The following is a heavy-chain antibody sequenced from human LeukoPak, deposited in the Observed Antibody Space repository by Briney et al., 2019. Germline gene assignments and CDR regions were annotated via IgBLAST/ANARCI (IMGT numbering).Heavy chain of an antibody. J-gene: IGHJ4*02. V-gene: IGHV3-48*02. CDR2: IGHNSRTI. CDR1: GFTFSTYA. Sequence: PGGSLRLSCAASGFTFSTYALNWVRQAPGKGLEWVSYIGHNSRTIYYADSVKGRFTISRDNAKNSLYLQMNSLRDGDSGVYYCASSPWGDYEVYWGQGTLVTVSS. D-gene: IGHD4-17*01. CDR3: ASSPWGDYEVY.